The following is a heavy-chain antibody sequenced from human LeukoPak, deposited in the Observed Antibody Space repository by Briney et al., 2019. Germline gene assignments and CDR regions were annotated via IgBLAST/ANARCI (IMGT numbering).Heavy chain of an antibody. Sequence: PGGSLRLSCAASGFTFSSYSMNWVRQAPGKGLEWVSSISSSSSYIYYADSVKGRFTISRDNAKNSLYLQMNSLRAEDTAVYYCARDIPMVRGVIGAFDIWGQGTMVTVSS. CDR3: ARDIPMVRGVIGAFDI. D-gene: IGHD3-10*01. CDR2: ISSSSSYI. J-gene: IGHJ3*02. CDR1: GFTFSSYS. V-gene: IGHV3-21*01.